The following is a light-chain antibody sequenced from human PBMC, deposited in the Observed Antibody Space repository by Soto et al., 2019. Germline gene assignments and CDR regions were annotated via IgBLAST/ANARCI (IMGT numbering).Light chain of an antibody. J-gene: IGLJ2*01. CDR2: EVS. V-gene: IGLV2-8*01. Sequence: QSALTQPPSASGSPGQSVTISCTGTSSDVGGYNYVSWYQQHPGKAPKLMIYEVSKRPSGVPDRFSGSKSGNTASLTVSGPQVEDEADYYCSSYASSTPVVFGGGTKLTVL. CDR1: SSDVGGYNY. CDR3: SSYASSTPVV.